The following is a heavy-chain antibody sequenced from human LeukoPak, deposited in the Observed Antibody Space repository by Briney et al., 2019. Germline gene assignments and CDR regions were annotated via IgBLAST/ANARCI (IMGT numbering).Heavy chain of an antibody. J-gene: IGHJ3*02. CDR2: IYTSGST. V-gene: IGHV4-4*07. Sequence: SETLSLTCTVSGGSISSYYWSWIRQPAGRGLEWIGRIYTSGSTNYNPSLKSRVTMSVDTSKNQLSLKLSSVTAADTAVYSCVRHVARAFDIWGQGTKVTVSS. CDR1: GGSISSYY. CDR3: VRHVARAFDI.